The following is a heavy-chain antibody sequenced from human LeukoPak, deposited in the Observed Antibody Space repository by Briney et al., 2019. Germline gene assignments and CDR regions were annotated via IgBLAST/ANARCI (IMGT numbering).Heavy chain of an antibody. V-gene: IGHV1-8*01. CDR2: MNPNSGNT. J-gene: IGHJ6*02. Sequence: GASVKVSCKASGYTFTSYDINWVRQATGQGLEWMGWMNPNSGNTGYAQKFQGRVTMTRNTSISTAYMELSSLRSEGTAVYYCARQGYSYGYDYYYGMDVWGQGTTVTVSS. D-gene: IGHD5-18*01. CDR1: GYTFTSYD. CDR3: ARQGYSYGYDYYYGMDV.